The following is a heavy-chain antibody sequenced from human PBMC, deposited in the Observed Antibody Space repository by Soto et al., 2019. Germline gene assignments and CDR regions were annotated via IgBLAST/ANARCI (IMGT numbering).Heavy chain of an antibody. V-gene: IGHV4-30-4*01. J-gene: IGHJ4*01. CDR2: IYYDGST. CDR3: VRGTNFKTPSPCYRYFDF. D-gene: IGHD3-16*02. CDR1: GVSVSTDVDY. Sequence: SETLSLTCTVSGVSVSTDVDYWGWVRQPPGKGLEWIGYIYYDGSTYYNPSLTSPVDISMDSSQNQFSLKLDSVTGADTAIYYCVRGTNFKTPSPCYRYFDFWGRVTLATV.